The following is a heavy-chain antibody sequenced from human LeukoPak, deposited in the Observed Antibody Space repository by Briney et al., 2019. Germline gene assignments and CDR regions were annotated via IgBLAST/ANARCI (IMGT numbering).Heavy chain of an antibody. CDR1: GDSISSYY. CDR2: INHSGST. CDR3: ARQGSGPYYDILTGYQPTSFDY. Sequence: PSETLSLTCTVSGDSISSYYWSWIRQPAGKGLEWIGEINHSGSTIYNPSLKSRVTISVDTSKNQFSLKLSSVTAADTAVYYCARQGSGPYYDILTGYQPTSFDYWGQGTLVTVSS. J-gene: IGHJ4*02. D-gene: IGHD3-9*01. V-gene: IGHV4-34*01.